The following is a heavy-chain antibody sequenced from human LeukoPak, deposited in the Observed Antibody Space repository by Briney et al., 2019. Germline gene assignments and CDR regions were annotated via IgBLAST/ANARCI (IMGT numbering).Heavy chain of an antibody. Sequence: PGGSLRLSCAASGFTFNTYSMNWVRQAPGKGLEWVSSISSHSRDIYYADSMKGRFTISRDNAKNSLHLQMNSLRAEDTAVYYCARDDRDISSFRFDYWGHGILVTVSS. CDR2: ISSHSRDI. CDR1: GFTFNTYS. J-gene: IGHJ4*01. D-gene: IGHD6-6*01. V-gene: IGHV3-21*01. CDR3: ARDDRDISSFRFDY.